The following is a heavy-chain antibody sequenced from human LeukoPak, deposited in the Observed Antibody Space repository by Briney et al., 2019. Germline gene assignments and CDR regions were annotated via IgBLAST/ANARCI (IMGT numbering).Heavy chain of an antibody. CDR1: GYSISSGYY. Sequence: SETLSLTCTVSGYSISSGYYWGWIRQPPGKGLEWIGNIYPTGSTYYNPSLKSRVTISVDTSKNQFSLKLSSVTAADTAVYYCARIVLISLFDYWGQGTLVTVSS. J-gene: IGHJ4*02. D-gene: IGHD2-8*01. CDR2: IYPTGST. V-gene: IGHV4-38-2*02. CDR3: ARIVLISLFDY.